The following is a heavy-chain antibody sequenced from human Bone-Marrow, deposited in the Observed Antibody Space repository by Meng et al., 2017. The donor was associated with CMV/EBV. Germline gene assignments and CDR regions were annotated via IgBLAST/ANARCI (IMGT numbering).Heavy chain of an antibody. CDR2: IYYSGST. Sequence: SGGSISSGGYYWSWIRQHPGKGLEWIGYIYYSGSTYYNPSLKSRVTISVDTSKNQFSLKLSSVTAADTAVYYCARTYGDYVPWADYWGQGTLVTVSS. CDR1: GGSISSGGYY. V-gene: IGHV4-31*02. D-gene: IGHD4-17*01. J-gene: IGHJ4*02. CDR3: ARTYGDYVPWADY.